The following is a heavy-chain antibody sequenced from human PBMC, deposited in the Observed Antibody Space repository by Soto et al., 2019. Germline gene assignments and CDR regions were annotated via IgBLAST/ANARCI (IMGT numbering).Heavy chain of an antibody. D-gene: IGHD3-3*01. CDR2: INSDGSST. V-gene: IGHV3-74*01. J-gene: IGHJ6*02. CDR1: GFTFSSYW. CDR3: ARDRSLEWLSYYYGMDV. Sequence: GGSLRLSCAASGFTFSSYWMHWVRQAPGKGLVWVSRINSDGSSTSYADSVKGRFTISRDNAKNTLYLQMISLRAEDTAVYYCARDRSLEWLSYYYGMDVWGQGTTITVCS.